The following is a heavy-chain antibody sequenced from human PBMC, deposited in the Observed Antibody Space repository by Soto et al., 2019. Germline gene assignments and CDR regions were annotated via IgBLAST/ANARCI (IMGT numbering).Heavy chain of an antibody. CDR1: GFSLSTSGLG. CDR3: AEAYKNNWVHDGFDI. V-gene: IGHV2-5*01. CDR2: IYWYDDK. Sequence: QITLRESGPTLVKPTQTLTLTCTFSGFSLSTSGLGVGWIRQPPGKALEWLGIIYWYDDKPYSPSMRSMFTIHKDTSKSQVLRTTTIMDPVDTATYYFAEAYKNNWVHDGFDIWGQGTMVTVSS. J-gene: IGHJ3*02. D-gene: IGHD1-1*01.